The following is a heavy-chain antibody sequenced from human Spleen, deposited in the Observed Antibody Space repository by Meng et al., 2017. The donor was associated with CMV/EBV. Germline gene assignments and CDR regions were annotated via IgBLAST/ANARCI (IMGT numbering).Heavy chain of an antibody. CDR2: ISTSGSDT. CDR3: ARQIVASGLFDY. CDR1: GFTFSDYY. J-gene: IGHJ4*02. V-gene: IGHV3-11*01. D-gene: IGHD6-13*01. Sequence: LSLTCAGSGFTFSDYYISWIRQAPGKGLEWVSYISTSGSDTFYADSVKGRFTMSRDNAENSLYLQMNSLRAEDTAIYYCARQIVASGLFDYWGQGTLVTVSS.